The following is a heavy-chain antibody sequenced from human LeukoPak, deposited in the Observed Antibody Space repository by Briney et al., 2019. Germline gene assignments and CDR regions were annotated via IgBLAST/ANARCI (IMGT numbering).Heavy chain of an antibody. Sequence: PGGSLRLSCAASGFTFSSYGMHWVRQAPGKGLEWVAVIWYDGSNKYYADSVKGRFTISRDNSKNTLYLQMNSLRAEDTAVYYCAGGHDILTGYSSFDYWGQGTLVTVSS. CDR2: IWYDGSNK. D-gene: IGHD3-9*01. V-gene: IGHV3-33*01. CDR1: GFTFSSYG. CDR3: AGGHDILTGYSSFDY. J-gene: IGHJ4*02.